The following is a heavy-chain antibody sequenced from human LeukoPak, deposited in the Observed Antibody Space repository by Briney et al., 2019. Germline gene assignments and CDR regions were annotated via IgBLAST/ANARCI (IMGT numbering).Heavy chain of an antibody. CDR1: GYTFTGYY. Sequence: ASVKVSCKASGYTFTGYYMHWVRQAPGQGLEWMGWINPNSGGTNYAQKFQGRDTMTRDTSISTAYMELSRLRSDDTAVYYCARHLYDYVWGSYRYGFDYWGQGTLVTVSS. CDR3: ARHLYDYVWGSYRYGFDY. J-gene: IGHJ4*02. V-gene: IGHV1-2*02. CDR2: INPNSGGT. D-gene: IGHD3-16*02.